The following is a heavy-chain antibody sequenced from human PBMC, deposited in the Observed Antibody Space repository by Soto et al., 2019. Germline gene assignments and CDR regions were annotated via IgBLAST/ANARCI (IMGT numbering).Heavy chain of an antibody. D-gene: IGHD4-17*01. CDR3: ARDALDYGDLLGLDY. CDR2: INPSGGST. Sequence: QVQLVQSGAEVKKPGASVKVSCKASGYTFTSYYMHWVRQAPGQGLEWMGIINPSGGSTSYAQKFQGRVTMTRDTSTSTVYMELSSLRSEDTAVYYCARDALDYGDLLGLDYWGQGTLVTVSS. V-gene: IGHV1-46*01. CDR1: GYTFTSYY. J-gene: IGHJ4*02.